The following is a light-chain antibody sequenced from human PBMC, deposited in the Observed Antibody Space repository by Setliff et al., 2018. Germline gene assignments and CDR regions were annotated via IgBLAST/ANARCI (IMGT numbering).Light chain of an antibody. J-gene: IGLJ1*01. CDR2: EVS. Sequence: QSALAQPPSASGSPGQSVAISCTGTSRDVGGFNFVSWYQQHPGKAPKLIIYEVSKRLSGVPDRFSGSKSGNTASLTVSGLQAEDEADYYCSSYAGNYIYVFGSGTKVTVL. V-gene: IGLV2-8*01. CDR1: SRDVGGFNF. CDR3: SSYAGNYIYV.